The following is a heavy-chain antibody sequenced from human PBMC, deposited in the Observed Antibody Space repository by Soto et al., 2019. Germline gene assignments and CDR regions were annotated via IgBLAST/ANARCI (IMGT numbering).Heavy chain of an antibody. V-gene: IGHV3-33*01. Sequence: PGGSLRLSCAASGFTFSSYGMHWVRQAPGKGLEWVAVIWYDGSNKYYADSVKGRFTISRDNSKSTLYLQMNSLRAEDTAVYYCAREEIVVVVAARPSAFDIWGQGTMVTVSS. CDR3: AREEIVVVVAARPSAFDI. J-gene: IGHJ3*02. D-gene: IGHD2-15*01. CDR1: GFTFSSYG. CDR2: IWYDGSNK.